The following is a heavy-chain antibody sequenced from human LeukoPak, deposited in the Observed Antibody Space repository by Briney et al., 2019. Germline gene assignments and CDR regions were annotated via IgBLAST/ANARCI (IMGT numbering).Heavy chain of an antibody. Sequence: PSETLSLTCTVSGGSISSYYWSWIRQPAGKGLEWIGRIYTSGSTNYNPSLKSRVTMSVDTSKNQFSLKLSSVTAADTAVYYCSRGGHGCGWYRPGFNWFDPWGQGTLVTVSS. CDR1: GGSISSYY. CDR2: IYTSGST. D-gene: IGHD6-19*01. J-gene: IGHJ5*02. CDR3: SRGGHGCGWYRPGFNWFDP. V-gene: IGHV4-4*07.